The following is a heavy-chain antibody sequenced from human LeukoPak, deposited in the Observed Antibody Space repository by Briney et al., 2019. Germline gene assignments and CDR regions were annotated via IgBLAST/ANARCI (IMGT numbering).Heavy chain of an antibody. Sequence: GSLSLSCAASGFTFSSYSMNWVRQAPGKGLEWVSSISSSSSYIYYADSVKGRFTISRDNAKNSLYLQMNSLRAEDTAVYYCARDRGYCSSTSCYTWDYWGQGTLVTVSS. D-gene: IGHD2-2*02. CDR3: ARDRGYCSSTSCYTWDY. CDR1: GFTFSSYS. V-gene: IGHV3-21*01. J-gene: IGHJ4*02. CDR2: ISSSSSYI.